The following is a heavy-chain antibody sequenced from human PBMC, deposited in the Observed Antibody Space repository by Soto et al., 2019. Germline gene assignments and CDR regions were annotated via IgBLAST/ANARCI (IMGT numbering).Heavy chain of an antibody. CDR2: ISYSGST. CDR3: TSRDFGGPHR. Sequence: NPSETLSLTCTVSGGSIASGYKYWTWVRQHPGKGLEWIGYISYSGSTYYNPSLKSRLTISVGTSENQFSLRLTSVTVADTAVYYCTSRDFGGPHRWGPGILVTVSS. J-gene: IGHJ4*02. CDR1: GGSIASGYKY. D-gene: IGHD3-10*01. V-gene: IGHV4-31*03.